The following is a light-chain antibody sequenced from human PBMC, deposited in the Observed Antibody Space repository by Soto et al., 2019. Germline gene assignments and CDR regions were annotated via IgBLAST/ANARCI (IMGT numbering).Light chain of an antibody. J-gene: IGKJ4*01. Sequence: IVLSQSPGTLSLSPGERATLSCRASQIVSSTYLAWFQQKPGQAPRLLIYGASTRATGIPARFSGSGSGTEFTLTISSLQSEDFAVYYCQQYNNWPALTFGGGTKVDI. CDR1: QIVSSTY. V-gene: IGKV3-15*01. CDR2: GAS. CDR3: QQYNNWPALT.